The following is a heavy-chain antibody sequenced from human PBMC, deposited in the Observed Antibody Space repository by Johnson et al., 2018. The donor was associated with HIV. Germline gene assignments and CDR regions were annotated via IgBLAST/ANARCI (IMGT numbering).Heavy chain of an antibody. CDR2: ISSSGGTI. CDR3: ATIWRNEGRHSFDV. V-gene: IGHV3-11*04. Sequence: QVQLVESGGGVVQPGGSLRLSCAASGFTVSSNYMSWVRQAPGKGLEWVSYISSSGGTIYYADSVRGRFTISRNNAKNSLYLQMNSLRAEDTAVYFCATIWRNEGRHSFDVWGQGTMVAVS. J-gene: IGHJ3*01. CDR1: GFTVSSNY. D-gene: IGHD1-1*01.